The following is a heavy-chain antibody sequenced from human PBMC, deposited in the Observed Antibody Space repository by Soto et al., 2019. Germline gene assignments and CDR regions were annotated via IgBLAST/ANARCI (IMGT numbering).Heavy chain of an antibody. J-gene: IGHJ5*02. CDR1: GFIFGSYA. V-gene: IGHV3-30*16. CDR3: AKSYDLWSPYLSFGDQRDP. CDR2: LSTDGSTP. Sequence: QVQLVESGGGVVQPGESLRLSCAASGFIFGSYAMNWVRQVPGKGPEWVAVLSTDGSTPYYADSVRGRFTISRDNSKSTLFLQMNSLRPEDTAIYFCAKSYDLWSPYLSFGDQRDPWGQGILVTVSS. D-gene: IGHD3-3*01.